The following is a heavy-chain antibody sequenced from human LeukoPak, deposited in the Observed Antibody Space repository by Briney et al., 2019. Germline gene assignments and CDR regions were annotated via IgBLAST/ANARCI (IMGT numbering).Heavy chain of an antibody. Sequence: GRSLRLSCAASGFTFSSYGMHWVRQAPGKGLEWVAVISYDGSNKYYADSVKGRFNTSRDNSKNTLYLQMNSLRAEDTAVYYCAKDPNKVTTHYYYGMDVWGQGTTVTVSS. D-gene: IGHD4-11*01. V-gene: IGHV3-30*18. CDR3: AKDPNKVTTHYYYGMDV. CDR2: ISYDGSNK. J-gene: IGHJ6*02. CDR1: GFTFSSYG.